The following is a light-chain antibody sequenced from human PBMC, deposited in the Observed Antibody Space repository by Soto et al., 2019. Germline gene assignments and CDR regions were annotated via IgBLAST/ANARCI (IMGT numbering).Light chain of an antibody. V-gene: IGKV3-11*01. Sequence: EIVLTQSPATLSLSPGERATLSCRASQSVSSYLAWYQQKPGQAPRLLIYDASNRATGIPARFSGSGSGTDFTLTISSLEPEDFAVYYCQKRSNWPETTFGGGTKVEIK. J-gene: IGKJ4*01. CDR1: QSVSSY. CDR2: DAS. CDR3: QKRSNWPETT.